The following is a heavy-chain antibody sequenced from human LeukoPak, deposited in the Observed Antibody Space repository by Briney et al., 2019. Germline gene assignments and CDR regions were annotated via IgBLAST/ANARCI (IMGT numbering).Heavy chain of an antibody. CDR3: SREYFDWSRNYYYGMDV. Sequence: PGGSLRLSCAASGFTFNNYGMHWVRQAPGKGLEWMALIWYDGSNKYYADSVKGRFTISRDNSKNTLYLQMNSLRAEGTAVYYCSREYFDWSRNYYYGMDVWGQGTTVTVSS. CDR2: IWYDGSNK. J-gene: IGHJ6*02. CDR1: GFTFNNYG. V-gene: IGHV3-33*01. D-gene: IGHD3-9*01.